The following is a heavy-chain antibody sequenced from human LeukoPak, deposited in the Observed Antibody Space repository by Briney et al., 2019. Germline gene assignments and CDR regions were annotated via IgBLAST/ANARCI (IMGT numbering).Heavy chain of an antibody. V-gene: IGHV1-2*02. Sequence: ASVKVSCKASGYTFTAYSMHWVRLAPGQGLEWLGWIQPNSGGTHYAQNFLSRVTMTRDTSISTAYMELSRLTSDDTAVYYCARVGPYYSDPQLDYWGQGTLVTVSS. CDR2: IQPNSGGT. CDR1: GYTFTAYS. D-gene: IGHD2-21*01. J-gene: IGHJ4*02. CDR3: ARVGPYYSDPQLDY.